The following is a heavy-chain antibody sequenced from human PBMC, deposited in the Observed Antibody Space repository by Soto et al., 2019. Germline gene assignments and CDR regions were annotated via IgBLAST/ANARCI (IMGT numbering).Heavy chain of an antibody. V-gene: IGHV3-23*01. CDR3: AKDLKPDSRWEIDY. CDR1: GFTFSIYT. J-gene: IGHJ4*02. Sequence: GGSLRLSCSASGFTFSIYTMNWVRQPPGKGLEWVSGIYGDGSGTFYADSVTGRFTISRDNSKNTLYLQMNSLRAEDTAVYYCAKDLKPDSRWEIDYWGQGTLVTVSS. D-gene: IGHD1-26*01. CDR2: IYGDGSGT.